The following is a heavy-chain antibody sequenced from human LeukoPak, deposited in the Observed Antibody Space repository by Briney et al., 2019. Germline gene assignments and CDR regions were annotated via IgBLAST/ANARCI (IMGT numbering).Heavy chain of an antibody. CDR1: GYTFTNYY. D-gene: IGHD3-22*01. CDR3: ARDPRYDSSGYSTDY. V-gene: IGHV1-46*01. CDR2: LNPSGGST. J-gene: IGHJ4*02. Sequence: ASEKVSCKASGYTFTNYYIHWVRQALGQGLEWMGILNPSGGSTSYAQKFQDRVTMTRDMSTSTVYMELSSLRSEDTAVYYCARDPRYDSSGYSTDYWGQGTLVTVSS.